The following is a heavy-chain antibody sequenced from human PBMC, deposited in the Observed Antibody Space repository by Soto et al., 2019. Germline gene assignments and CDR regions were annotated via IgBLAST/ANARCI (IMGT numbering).Heavy chain of an antibody. Sequence: DVQLLESGGGLVQPGGSLSLACEASGFTFSDHGMSWVRQAPGKGLGLVSAISGSVGSTYYANSVKGRFTISRDNSKNTLFLQMSSLRDEDTAVYYCAKDRTIAARNYDAWGQGALVTVAS. V-gene: IGHV3-23*01. CDR1: GFTFSDHG. J-gene: IGHJ5*02. D-gene: IGHD6-6*01. CDR3: AKDRTIAARNYDA. CDR2: ISGSVGST.